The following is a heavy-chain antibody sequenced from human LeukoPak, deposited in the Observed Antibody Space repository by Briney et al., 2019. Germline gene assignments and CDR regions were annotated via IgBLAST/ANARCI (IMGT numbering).Heavy chain of an antibody. CDR3: ARGQYYFDY. J-gene: IGHJ4*02. Sequence: GGSLRLSCAASGFTFSSYEMNWVRQAPGKGLEWVSYISSGTSTIYYADSVKGRFTTSRDNAKNSLYLQMNSLRDEDTAVYYCARGQYYFDYWGQGTLVTVSS. CDR2: ISSGTSTI. CDR1: GFTFSSYE. D-gene: IGHD4-11*01. V-gene: IGHV3-48*02.